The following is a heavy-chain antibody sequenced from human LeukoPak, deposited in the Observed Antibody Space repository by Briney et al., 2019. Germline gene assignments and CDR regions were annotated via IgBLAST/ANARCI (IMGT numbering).Heavy chain of an antibody. D-gene: IGHD3-22*01. CDR3: ARQSALSYYYDSSGYYQAAFDY. Sequence: GGSLRLSCAASGFTFSSYAMSWVRQAPGKGLEWVSYISSSSTIYYADSVKGRFTISRDNAKNSLYLQMNSLRAEDTAVYYCARQSALSYYYDSSGYYQAAFDYWGQGTLVTVSS. J-gene: IGHJ4*02. V-gene: IGHV3-48*04. CDR2: ISSSSTI. CDR1: GFTFSSYA.